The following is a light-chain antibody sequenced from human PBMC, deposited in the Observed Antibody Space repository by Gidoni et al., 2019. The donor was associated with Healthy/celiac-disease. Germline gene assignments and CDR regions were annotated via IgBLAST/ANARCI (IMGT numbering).Light chain of an antibody. J-gene: IGLJ2*01. CDR3: AAWDDSLSVVV. CDR2: RNN. CDR1: SSTIGSNY. V-gene: IGLV1-47*01. Sequence: QSVLTQPPSASGTPGQRVTIPCSGSSSTIGSNYVYWYQQLPGTAPKLLIYRNNQRPSGVPDRFSGSKSGTSASLAISGRRSEDEADYYCAAWDDSLSVVVFGGGTKLTVL.